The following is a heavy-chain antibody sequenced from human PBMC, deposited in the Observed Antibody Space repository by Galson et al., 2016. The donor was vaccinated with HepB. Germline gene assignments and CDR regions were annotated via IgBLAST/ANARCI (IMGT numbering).Heavy chain of an antibody. V-gene: IGHV4-39*01. D-gene: IGHD6-19*01. CDR3: ATCIVVAGKMYYYYMDV. CDR1: GASISDTAYY. CDR2: MYHTEDT. Sequence: SETLSLTCTVSGASISDTAYYWGWIRQPPGRGLEWIGSMYHTEDTYYNPSLKSRVTISVDTSKNQFSLRLNSVTAADTGVYYCATCIVVAGKMYYYYMDVWGKGTTVTVSS. J-gene: IGHJ6*03.